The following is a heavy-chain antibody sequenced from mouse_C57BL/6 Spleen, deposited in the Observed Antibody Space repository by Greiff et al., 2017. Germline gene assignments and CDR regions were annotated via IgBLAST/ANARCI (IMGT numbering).Heavy chain of an antibody. Sequence: QVQLQQPGAELVRPGSSVKLSCKASGYTFTSYWMHWVKQRPIQGLEWIGNIDPSDSETHYNQKFKDKATLTVDKSSSTAYMQLSSLTSEDSAVYYWARERDSSGYYFDYWGQGTTLTVSS. CDR3: ARERDSSGYYFDY. D-gene: IGHD3-2*02. V-gene: IGHV1-52*01. J-gene: IGHJ2*01. CDR1: GYTFTSYW. CDR2: IDPSDSET.